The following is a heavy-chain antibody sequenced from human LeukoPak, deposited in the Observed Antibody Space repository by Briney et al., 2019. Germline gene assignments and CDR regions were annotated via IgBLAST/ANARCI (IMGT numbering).Heavy chain of an antibody. V-gene: IGHV1-18*01. D-gene: IGHD4-17*01. CDR2: VSAYNGNT. Sequence: GASVKVSCKASGYTFTNYGISWVRQAPGQGLEWMGWVSAYNGNTNYAQKVQGGVTMTTDTSTSTAYMELRSLRSDDTAVYYCARGTTVNFDYWGQGTLVTVSS. CDR1: GYTFTNYG. J-gene: IGHJ4*02. CDR3: ARGTTVNFDY.